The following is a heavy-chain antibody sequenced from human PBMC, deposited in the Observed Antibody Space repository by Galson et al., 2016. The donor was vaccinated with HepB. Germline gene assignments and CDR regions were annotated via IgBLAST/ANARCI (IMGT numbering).Heavy chain of an antibody. CDR2: FHHSGNT. V-gene: IGHV4-38-2*01. CDR1: GYSISSAYY. D-gene: IGHD2-2*01. Sequence: ETLSLTCAVSGYSISSAYYWGWVRQPPGRGLEWIGSFHHSGNTYYTPSLKSRVTISEDTSKNQFHLKLSSVTAADTAVYYCASSRGYCCSTSCPEYYYYGMDVWGQGTTVTVSS. J-gene: IGHJ6*02. CDR3: ASSRGYCCSTSCPEYYYYGMDV.